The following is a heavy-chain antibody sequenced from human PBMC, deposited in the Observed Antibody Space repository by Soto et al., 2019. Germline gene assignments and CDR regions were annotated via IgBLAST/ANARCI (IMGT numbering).Heavy chain of an antibody. D-gene: IGHD2-15*01. V-gene: IGHV4-39*01. CDR1: VYSVTSSDYY. CDR2: IFYSGLT. J-gene: IGHJ6*02. CDR3: APLSVSLSGPYGIHV. Sequence: ETLSLTCSVSVYSVTSSDYYWAWILQPPGKGLEWIGSIFYSGLTYYNPSLKSRVTLSVDTSKNQFSVRLNSVTAADTAVYYCAPLSVSLSGPYGIHVWGQGTTVTVSS.